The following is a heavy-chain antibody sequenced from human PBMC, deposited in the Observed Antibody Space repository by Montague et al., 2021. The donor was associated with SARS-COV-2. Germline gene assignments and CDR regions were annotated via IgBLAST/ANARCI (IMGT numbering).Heavy chain of an antibody. Sequence: QSGAEVKKPGESLKISCEGSRYNFSSHWIGWVRQMPGKGLEWMGIIYPGDSDTRYSPSFQGQVTISVDKSINTAYLQWSSLKASDTAMYYCARVSIAENRNAFDIWGQGTTVTVSS. J-gene: IGHJ3*02. V-gene: IGHV5-51*01. D-gene: IGHD6-6*01. CDR2: IYPGDSDT. CDR3: ARVSIAENRNAFDI. CDR1: RYNFSSHW.